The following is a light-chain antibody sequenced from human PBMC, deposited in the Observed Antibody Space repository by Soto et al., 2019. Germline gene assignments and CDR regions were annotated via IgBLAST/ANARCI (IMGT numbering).Light chain of an antibody. J-gene: IGKJ1*01. CDR2: GTS. Sequence: EIVLTQSPGTLSLSPGERATLSCRASQSVRSNYLAWYQQKPGQAPKLLIYGTSSRATGIPDRFSGSGSGTGFTCTISRLEPEDFAVDYCQRYGSSPSTFGQATQV. CDR1: QSVRSNY. CDR3: QRYGSSPST. V-gene: IGKV3-20*01.